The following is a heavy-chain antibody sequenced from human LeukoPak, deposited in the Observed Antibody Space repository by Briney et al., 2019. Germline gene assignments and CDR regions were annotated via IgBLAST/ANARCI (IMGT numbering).Heavy chain of an antibody. V-gene: IGHV1-69*05. CDR3: AREAYNWNERLLRGFDY. D-gene: IGHD1-20*01. Sequence: ASVKVSCKASGGTFSSYAISWVRQAPGQGLEWMGGIIPIFGTANYAQKFQGRVTITTDGSTSTAYMELSSLRSEDTAVYYCAREAYNWNERLLRGFDYWGQGTLVTVSS. CDR1: GGTFSSYA. J-gene: IGHJ4*02. CDR2: IIPIFGTA.